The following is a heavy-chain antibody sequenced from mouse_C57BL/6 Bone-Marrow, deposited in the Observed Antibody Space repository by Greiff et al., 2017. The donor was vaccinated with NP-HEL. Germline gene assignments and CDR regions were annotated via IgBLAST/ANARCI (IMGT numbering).Heavy chain of an antibody. D-gene: IGHD2-3*01. CDR2: IDPSDSYT. V-gene: IGHV1-69*01. CDR1: GYTFTSYW. J-gene: IGHJ2*01. CDR3: ARERDGYYN. Sequence: VQLQQPGAELVMPGASVKLSCKASGYTFTSYWMHWVKQRPGQGLEWIGEIDPSDSYTNYNQKFKGKSTLTVDKSSSTAYMQLSSLTSEDSAVYYCARERDGYYNWGQGTTLTVSS.